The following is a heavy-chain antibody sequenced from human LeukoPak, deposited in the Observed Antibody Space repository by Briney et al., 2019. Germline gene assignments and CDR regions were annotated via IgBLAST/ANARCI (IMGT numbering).Heavy chain of an antibody. CDR1: GDSVSSNSAA. D-gene: IGHD2-15*01. J-gene: IGHJ4*02. CDR2: TYYRSKWYY. V-gene: IGHV6-1*01. CDR3: ARDGTWRLDY. Sequence: SQTLSLTCAISGDSVSSNSAAWNWIRQSPSGGLEWLGRTYYRSKWYYDYALSVKSRSAINPDTSENQFSLQLNSVTPDDTAVYYCARDGTWRLDYWGQGILVTVSS.